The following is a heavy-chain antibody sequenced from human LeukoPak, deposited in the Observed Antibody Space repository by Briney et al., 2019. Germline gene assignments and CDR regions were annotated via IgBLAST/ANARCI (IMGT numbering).Heavy chain of an antibody. D-gene: IGHD3-16*01. J-gene: IGHJ4*02. CDR2: KSQNGSEK. CDR3: AKVSRNNEHGWVFED. Sequence: GGSLRLSCAASGFSFTIYATSWVRQAPGEGLGWVANKSQNGSEKQYVDCVKGRFTKSRDNGRKSMYLQMNRLRAEDTAVYYCAKVSRNNEHGWVFEDGGQGTLVTVSS. V-gene: IGHV3-7*05. CDR1: GFSFTIYA.